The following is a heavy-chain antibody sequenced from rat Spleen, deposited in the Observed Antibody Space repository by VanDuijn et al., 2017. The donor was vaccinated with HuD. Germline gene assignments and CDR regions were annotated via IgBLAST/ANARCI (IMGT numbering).Heavy chain of an antibody. D-gene: IGHD1-2*01. Sequence: EVQLVESGGGLVLPGRSLKLSCVTSGFTFNYYWMTWIRQAPGKGLEWVASITNASGRTYYPDSVKGRFTISRDTAQNTLYLQMNSLQTEDTATYYCARGDSSSPRGGYWGQGVMVTVSS. CDR2: ITNASGRT. V-gene: IGHV5-31*01. CDR1: GFTFNYYW. J-gene: IGHJ2*01. CDR3: ARGDSSSPRGGY.